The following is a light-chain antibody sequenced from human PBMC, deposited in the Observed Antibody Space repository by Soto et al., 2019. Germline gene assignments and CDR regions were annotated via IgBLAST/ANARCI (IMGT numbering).Light chain of an antibody. CDR3: QLWDRSTGV. V-gene: IGLV3-9*01. Sequence: SNELTQPLSVSVALGQTARITCGGNNIGSKNVHWYQQKPGQAPVLVIYRDTNRPSGIPERFSGSNSGNTATLTISRAQGGDEADYYCQLWDRSTGVFGGGTQLTVL. CDR1: NIGSKN. CDR2: RDT. J-gene: IGLJ2*01.